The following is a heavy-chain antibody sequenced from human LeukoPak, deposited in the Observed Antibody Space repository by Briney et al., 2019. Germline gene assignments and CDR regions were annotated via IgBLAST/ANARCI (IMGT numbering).Heavy chain of an antibody. CDR3: ARAGNYYDSSGYLKY. CDR2: INPNSGGT. Sequence: GASVKVSCKASGYTFTGYYMHWVRQAPGQGLEWMGRINPNSGGTNYAQKFQGRVTMTRDTSISTAYMELSRLRSDDTAVYYCARAGNYYDSSGYLKYWGQGTLVTVSS. V-gene: IGHV1-2*06. D-gene: IGHD3-22*01. J-gene: IGHJ4*02. CDR1: GYTFTGYY.